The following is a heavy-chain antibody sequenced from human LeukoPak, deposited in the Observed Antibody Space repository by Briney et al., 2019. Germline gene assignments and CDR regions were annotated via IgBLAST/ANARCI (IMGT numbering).Heavy chain of an antibody. CDR2: IYHSGST. CDR3: ARAVCRGGSCYDWFDP. D-gene: IGHD2-15*01. Sequence: SETLALTCAVSGGSISSSNWWSWVRQPPGKGLEWMGEIYHSGSTNYNPSLKSRVTISVDKSKNQFSLKLSSVTAADTAVYYCARAVCRGGSCYDWFDPWGQGTLVTVSS. V-gene: IGHV4-4*02. J-gene: IGHJ5*02. CDR1: GGSISSSNW.